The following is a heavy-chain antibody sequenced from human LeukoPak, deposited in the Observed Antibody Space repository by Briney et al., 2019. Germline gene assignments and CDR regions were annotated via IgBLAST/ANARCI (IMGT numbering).Heavy chain of an antibody. Sequence: SETLSLTCTVSGYSISSGYCWGWIRQPPGKGLEWIGSICHSGSTYYNPSLKSRVTISVDTSKNQFSLKLSSVTAADTAVYYCARQWEYQLPEYFQHWGQGTLVTVSS. CDR2: ICHSGST. V-gene: IGHV4-38-2*02. CDR1: GYSISSGYC. D-gene: IGHD2-2*01. CDR3: ARQWEYQLPEYFQH. J-gene: IGHJ1*01.